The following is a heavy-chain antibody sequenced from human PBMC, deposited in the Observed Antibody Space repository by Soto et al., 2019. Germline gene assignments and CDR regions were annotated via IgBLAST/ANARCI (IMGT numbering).Heavy chain of an antibody. D-gene: IGHD1-26*01. Sequence: GASVKVSCKASGYTFTSYAMHWVRQAPGQRLEWMGWINAGNGNTKYSQKFQGRVTITRDTSASTAYMELGSLRSEDTAVYYCARVSPYSGSHPPLYWGQGTLVTVSS. J-gene: IGHJ4*02. CDR1: GYTFTSYA. V-gene: IGHV1-3*01. CDR3: ARVSPYSGSHPPLY. CDR2: INAGNGNT.